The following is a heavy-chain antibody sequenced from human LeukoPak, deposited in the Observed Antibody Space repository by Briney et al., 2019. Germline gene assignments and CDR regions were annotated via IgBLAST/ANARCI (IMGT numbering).Heavy chain of an antibody. Sequence: GASVKVSCKASGYTFTSYAMHWVRQAPGQRLEWMGWINAGNGNTKYSQKFQGRVTITRDTSASTAYMELSSLRSEDTAVYYCARNSGSKDYPAFDIWGQGTMVTVSS. V-gene: IGHV1-3*01. CDR2: INAGNGNT. D-gene: IGHD1-26*01. CDR3: ARNSGSKDYPAFDI. J-gene: IGHJ3*02. CDR1: GYTFTSYA.